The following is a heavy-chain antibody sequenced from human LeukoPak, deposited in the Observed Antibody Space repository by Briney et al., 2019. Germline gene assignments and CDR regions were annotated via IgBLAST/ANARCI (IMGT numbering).Heavy chain of an antibody. CDR2: ISSSGSTI. V-gene: IGHV3-48*03. Sequence: GGSLRLSCAASGFTFSSYEMNWVRQAPGKGLEWVSYISSSGSTIYYADSVKGRFTISRDNAKNSLYLQMNSLRAEDTAVYYCARSELGYNYHYMDVWGKGTTVTISS. D-gene: IGHD3-10*01. J-gene: IGHJ6*03. CDR3: ARSELGYNYHYMDV. CDR1: GFTFSSYE.